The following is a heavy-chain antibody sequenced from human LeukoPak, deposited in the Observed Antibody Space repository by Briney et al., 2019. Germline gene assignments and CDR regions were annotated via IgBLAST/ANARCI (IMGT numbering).Heavy chain of an antibody. CDR3: AKDLDNGQWRNNLYYFDY. CDR1: AFTFSSYA. Sequence: PGGSLRLSCAASAFTFSSYAMSWVRQAPGKGLEWVSTISDSGDSTYHAGSVRGRFTISRDNSKNTLYLQMNSLRGEDTAVYYCAKDLDNGQWRNNLYYFDYWGQGTLVTVSS. V-gene: IGHV3-23*01. D-gene: IGHD6-19*01. J-gene: IGHJ4*02. CDR2: ISDSGDST.